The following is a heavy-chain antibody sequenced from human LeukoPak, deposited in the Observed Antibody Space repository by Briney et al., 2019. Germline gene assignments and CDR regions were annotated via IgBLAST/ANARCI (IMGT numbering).Heavy chain of an antibody. CDR2: IANDGGST. J-gene: IGHJ4*02. V-gene: IGHV3-23*01. CDR1: GFTFTTYA. CDR3: AKPPSVEQRGYFDY. Sequence: GGSLRLSCAASGFTFTTYAMSWVRQAPGKGLEWVSTIANDGGSTYYADSVKGRFTISRDNSKNTVYLQTNSLRAEDMAVYYCAKPPSVEQRGYFDYWGQGTLVPVSS. D-gene: IGHD1/OR15-1a*01.